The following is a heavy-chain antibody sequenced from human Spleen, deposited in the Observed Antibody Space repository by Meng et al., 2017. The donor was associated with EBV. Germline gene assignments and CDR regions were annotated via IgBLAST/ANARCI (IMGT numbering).Heavy chain of an antibody. J-gene: IGHJ4*02. Sequence: QVESQEWGAGLVKPSETLSLTCDVYGGPFDGYSWTWIRQPPGKGLEWIGEINHSGNTNYNPSLKSRVTISVDTSKRQFSLKLTSMTAADTVVYYCATWWGKGYYWGQETLVTVSS. CDR2: INHSGNT. CDR1: GGPFDGYS. V-gene: IGHV4-34*01. D-gene: IGHD2-8*02. CDR3: ATWWGKGYY.